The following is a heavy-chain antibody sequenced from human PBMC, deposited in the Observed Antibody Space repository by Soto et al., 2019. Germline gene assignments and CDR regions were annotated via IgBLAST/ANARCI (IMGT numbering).Heavy chain of an antibody. D-gene: IGHD1-1*01. CDR1: GFTFSNYG. CDR2: ISYDGGNQ. CDR3: AKDNDLNP. V-gene: IGHV3-30*18. Sequence: GGSLRLSCAASGFTFSNYGTHWVRQAPGKGLEWVAVISYDGGNQNYADSVKGRFIISRDNSKNTLYLQMNSLRPEDTAMYYCAKDNDLNPWGQGTLVTVSS. J-gene: IGHJ5*02.